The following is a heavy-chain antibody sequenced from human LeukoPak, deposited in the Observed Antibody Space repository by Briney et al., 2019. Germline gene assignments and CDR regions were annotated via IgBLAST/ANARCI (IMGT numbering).Heavy chain of an antibody. CDR2: IKQDGSEK. CDR1: GFTFSNYW. CDR3: ARGKGLVPEGEFDY. J-gene: IGHJ4*02. Sequence: GGSLRLSCAASGFTFSNYWMSWVRQAPGKGLEWVANIKQDGSEKYYVDSVKGRFTLSRDNAKKSLYLQMNSLRAEDTAVYYCARGKGLVPEGEFDYWGQGTLVTVSS. V-gene: IGHV3-7*01. D-gene: IGHD6-19*01.